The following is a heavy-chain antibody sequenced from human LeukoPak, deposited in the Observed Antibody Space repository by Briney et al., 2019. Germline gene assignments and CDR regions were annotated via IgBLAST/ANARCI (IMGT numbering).Heavy chain of an antibody. CDR3: ARDSSGFYTFDY. V-gene: IGHV1-2*04. J-gene: IGHJ4*02. CDR1: GYTFTVYY. Sequence: GASVTVSFRASGYTFTVYYMHWVRQAPGQGREWMGWINPNSGGTNYAQKFQGWVTMTRDTSISTAYMELSRLRSDDTAVYYCARDSSGFYTFDYWGQGTLVTVSS. CDR2: INPNSGGT. D-gene: IGHD6-19*01.